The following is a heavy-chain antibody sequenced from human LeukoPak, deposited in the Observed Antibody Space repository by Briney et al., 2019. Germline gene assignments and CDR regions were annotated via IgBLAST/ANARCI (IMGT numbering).Heavy chain of an antibody. CDR3: KEDLLSVYYGAESYYHGGNFDY. V-gene: IGHV3-23*01. D-gene: IGHD3-10*01. CDR1: SLPVSCYY. J-gene: IGHJ4*02. CDR2: ISGSGGST. Sequence: ETLSLTCAGYSLPVSCYYWSWIRQPPGKGLEWVSAISGSGGSTYYAESVKGRFTISRDNSKNTLYLQMNSLRAEDAALYCLKEDLLSVYYGAESYYHGGNFDYWGQGTLVTASS.